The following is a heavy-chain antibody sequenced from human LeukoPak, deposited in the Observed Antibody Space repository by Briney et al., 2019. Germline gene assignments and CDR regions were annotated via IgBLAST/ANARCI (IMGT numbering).Heavy chain of an antibody. Sequence: GGSLRLSCAASGFTFSSYWMSWVRQAPGKWLEWVANIKQDGSEKYYVDSVKGRFTISRDNAKNSLYLQMNSLRAEDTAVYYCARNWVVRGVPFDYWGQGTLVTVSS. V-gene: IGHV3-7*01. CDR3: ARNWVVRGVPFDY. D-gene: IGHD3-10*01. J-gene: IGHJ4*02. CDR1: GFTFSSYW. CDR2: IKQDGSEK.